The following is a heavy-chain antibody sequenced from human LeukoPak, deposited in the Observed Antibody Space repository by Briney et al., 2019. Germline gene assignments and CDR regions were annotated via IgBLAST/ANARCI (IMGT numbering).Heavy chain of an antibody. CDR1: GYTFTGYG. CDR2: ISAYNGNT. V-gene: IGHV1-18*01. J-gene: IGHJ3*02. Sequence: ASVKVSCKASGYTFTGYGISWVRQAPGQGLEWMGWISAYNGNTNYAQKLQGRVTMTTDTSTSTAYMELRSLRSDDTAVYYCARGLTPPVLRFLEWLPQPNDAFDIWGQGTMVTVSS. D-gene: IGHD3-3*01. CDR3: ARGLTPPVLRFLEWLPQPNDAFDI.